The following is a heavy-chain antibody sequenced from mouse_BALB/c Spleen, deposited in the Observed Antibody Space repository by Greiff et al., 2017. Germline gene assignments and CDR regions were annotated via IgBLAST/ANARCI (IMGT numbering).Heavy chain of an antibody. CDR1: GFNIKDTY. V-gene: IGHV14-3*02. Sequence: VQLQQSGAELVKPGASVKLSCTASGFNIKDTYMHWVKQRPEQGLEWIGRIDPANGNTKYDPKFQGKATITADTSSNTAYLQLSSLTSEDTAVYYCALHSSGYGFAYWGQGTLVTVSA. D-gene: IGHD3-1*01. CDR2: IDPANGNT. J-gene: IGHJ3*01. CDR3: ALHSSGYGFAY.